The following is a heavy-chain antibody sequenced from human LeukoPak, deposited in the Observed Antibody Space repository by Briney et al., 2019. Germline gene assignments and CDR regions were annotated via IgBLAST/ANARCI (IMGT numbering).Heavy chain of an antibody. Sequence: PSETLSLTCAVYGGSFSGYYWSWIRQPPGKGLEWIGEINHSGSTNYNPSLKSRVTISVDTSKNQFSLKLSSVTAADTAVYYCARGTRFLHGSWRSWWFDPWGQGTLVTVSS. V-gene: IGHV4-34*01. CDR1: GGSFSGYY. D-gene: IGHD3-10*01. CDR2: INHSGST. J-gene: IGHJ5*02. CDR3: ARGTRFLHGSWRSWWFDP.